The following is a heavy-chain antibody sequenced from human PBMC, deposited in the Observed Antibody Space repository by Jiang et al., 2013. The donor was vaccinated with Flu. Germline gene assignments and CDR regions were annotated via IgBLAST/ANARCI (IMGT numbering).Heavy chain of an antibody. Sequence: VQLVESGGGLVKPGRSLRLSCTASGFTFDNYALSWFRQPPGKGLEWVGFIRSKAYGGTTKYAASVKGKFIISRDDSKSIAYLQMNSLKTEDTAVYYCSRDLDGALYSSPFDYWGQGTLVTVSS. D-gene: IGHD3-22*01. CDR1: GFTFDNYA. J-gene: IGHJ4*02. V-gene: IGHV3-49*05. CDR3: SRDLDGALYSSPFDY. CDR2: IRSKAYGGTT.